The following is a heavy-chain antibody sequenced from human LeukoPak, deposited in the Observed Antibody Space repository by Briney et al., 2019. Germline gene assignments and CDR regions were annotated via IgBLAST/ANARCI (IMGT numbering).Heavy chain of an antibody. D-gene: IGHD6-13*01. Sequence: ASVKVSCKASGYTFTSYDINWVRRATGQGPEWMGWMNPNSGNTGYAQRFQGRVTITRNTSISTAYMELSSLRSEDTAVYYCARGPPSYSSSSYWFDPRGQGTLVTVSS. V-gene: IGHV1-8*03. J-gene: IGHJ5*02. CDR1: GYTFTSYD. CDR3: ARGPPSYSSSSYWFDP. CDR2: MNPNSGNT.